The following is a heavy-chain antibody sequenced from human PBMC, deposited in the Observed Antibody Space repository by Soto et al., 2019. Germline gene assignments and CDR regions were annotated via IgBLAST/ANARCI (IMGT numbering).Heavy chain of an antibody. CDR2: ISSSSSYI. CDR3: ARVGGSSWYLTDY. Sequence: AGSLRLCCAASGFTFSSYSMNWVRQAPGKGLEWVSSISSSSSYIYYADSVKGRFTISRDNAKNSLYLQMNSLRAEDTAVYYCARVGGSSWYLTDYWGQGTLVTVSS. D-gene: IGHD6-13*01. J-gene: IGHJ4*02. V-gene: IGHV3-21*01. CDR1: GFTFSSYS.